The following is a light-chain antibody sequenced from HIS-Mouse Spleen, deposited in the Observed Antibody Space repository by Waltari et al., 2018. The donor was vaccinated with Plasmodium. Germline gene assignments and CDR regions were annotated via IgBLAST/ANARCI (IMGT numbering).Light chain of an antibody. J-gene: IGKJ1*01. CDR2: GAS. Sequence: EIVMTQSPATLSVSPGERATLSCRASQRVSSNLAWYKQKPGQAPRLLIYGASTRATGIPARFSGSGSGTEFTLTISSLQSEDFAVYYCQQYNNWPAWTFGQGTKVEIK. CDR3: QQYNNWPAWT. V-gene: IGKV3-15*01. CDR1: QRVSSN.